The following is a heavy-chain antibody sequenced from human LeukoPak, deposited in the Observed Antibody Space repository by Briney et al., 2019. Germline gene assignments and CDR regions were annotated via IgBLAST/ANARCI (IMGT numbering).Heavy chain of an antibody. CDR3: ARVALYSGSYAATFDY. CDR2: IYYGGST. CDR1: GGSFGSYY. V-gene: IGHV4-59*01. D-gene: IGHD1-26*01. J-gene: IGHJ4*02. Sequence: SETLSFTCTVSGGSFGSYYWSWIRQPPGRGLEWIGYIYYGGSTNYNPSLKSRVTISVDTSKNQFSLKLSSVTAADTAVYYCARVALYSGSYAATFDYWGQGTLVTVSS.